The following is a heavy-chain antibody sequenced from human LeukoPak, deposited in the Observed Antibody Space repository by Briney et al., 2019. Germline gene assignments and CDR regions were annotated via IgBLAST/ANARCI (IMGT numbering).Heavy chain of an antibody. CDR2: INPSGGST. CDR3: AREIISEGTYNWFDP. V-gene: IGHV1-46*01. J-gene: IGHJ5*02. Sequence: ASVKVSCKASGYTFTSYYMHWVRQAPGQGLEWMGIINPSGGSTSYAQKFQGRVTMTRDMSTSTVYMELNSLRAEDTAVYYCAREIISEGTYNWFDPWGQGTLVTVSS. CDR1: GYTFTSYY.